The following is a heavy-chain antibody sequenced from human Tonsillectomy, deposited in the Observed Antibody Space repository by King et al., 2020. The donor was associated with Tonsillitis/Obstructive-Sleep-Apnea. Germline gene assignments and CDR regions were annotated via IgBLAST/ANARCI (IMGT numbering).Heavy chain of an antibody. CDR3: ARARSGLNWFDP. CDR1: GGTFSSYA. CDR2: IIPILGIA. J-gene: IGHJ5*02. V-gene: IGHV1-69*04. Sequence: QLVQSGAEVKKPGSSVKVSCKASGGTFSSYAISWVRQAPGQGLEWMGRIIPILGIANYAQKFRGRVTITADKSTSTAYMELSSLRSEDTAVYYCARARSGLNWFDPWGQGTLVTVSS.